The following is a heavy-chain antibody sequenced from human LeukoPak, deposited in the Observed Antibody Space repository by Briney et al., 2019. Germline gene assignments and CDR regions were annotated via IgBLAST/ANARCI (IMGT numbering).Heavy chain of an antibody. V-gene: IGHV3-30*02. Sequence: GGSLRLSCAASGFPFSDYGMHWVRQAPGKGLEWVAFIRYDGSNKYYADSVKGRFTISRDNSKNTLYLQMNSLRAEDTAVYYCAKDVSSGYYYVVGFGYFDYWGQGTLVTVSS. CDR1: GFPFSDYG. D-gene: IGHD3-22*01. CDR3: AKDVSSGYYYVVGFGYFDY. J-gene: IGHJ4*02. CDR2: IRYDGSNK.